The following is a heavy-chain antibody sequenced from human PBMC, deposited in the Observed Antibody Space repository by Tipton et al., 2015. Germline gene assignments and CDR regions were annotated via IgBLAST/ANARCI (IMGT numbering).Heavy chain of an antibody. V-gene: IGHV3-53*01. CDR1: GFNVSKNY. J-gene: IGHJ4*02. CDR3: ARLVGVGSYYFDY. Sequence: SLRLSCAASGFNVSKNYMTWVRQAPGKGLEWVSVIYSGGGTYYADSVKGRFTISRDNSKNTLYLQMNSLRAEDTAVYYCARLVGVGSYYFDYWGQGTLVTVSS. D-gene: IGHD2-15*01. CDR2: IYSGGGT.